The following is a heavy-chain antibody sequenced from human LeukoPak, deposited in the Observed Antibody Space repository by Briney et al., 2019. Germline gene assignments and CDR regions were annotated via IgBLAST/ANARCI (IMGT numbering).Heavy chain of an antibody. CDR1: GFTFSSYA. V-gene: IGHV3-23*01. Sequence: GGSLRLSCAASGFTFSSYAMSWVRQAPGRGLEWVSAISGSGGSTYYADSVKGRFTISRDNSKNTLCLQMNSLRAEDTALYYCAKDGEATIFGAYYYYYGMDVWGQGTTVTVSS. CDR3: AKDGEATIFGAYYYYYGMDV. D-gene: IGHD3-3*01. CDR2: ISGSGGST. J-gene: IGHJ6*02.